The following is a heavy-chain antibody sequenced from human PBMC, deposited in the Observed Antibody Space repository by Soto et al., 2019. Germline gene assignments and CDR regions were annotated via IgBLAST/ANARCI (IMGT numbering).Heavy chain of an antibody. CDR2: INWNSGSI. CDR1: GFTFDDYA. V-gene: IGHV3-9*01. D-gene: IGHD6-13*01. CDR3: VKDESINWYSGHFRH. J-gene: IGHJ1*01. Sequence: GGSLRLSCXASGFTFDDYAMHWVRQVPGKGLEWVSGINWNSGSIGYADSVKGRFAISRDNAKNSLHLQMNSLRAEDTAFYYCVKDESINWYSGHFRHWGQGTLVTVSS.